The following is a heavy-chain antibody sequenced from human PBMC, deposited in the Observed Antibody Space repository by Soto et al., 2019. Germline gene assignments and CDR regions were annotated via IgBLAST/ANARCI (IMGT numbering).Heavy chain of an antibody. CDR2: IKSKTDGGTT. Sequence: EVQLVESGGGLVKPGGSLSLSCAASGFTFSNAWMSWVRQAPGKGLEWVGRIKSKTDGGTTDYAAPVKGRFTISRDDSKNTLYLQMNSLKTEDTSVYYCRLHGGELRWRVYYFEYWGQGTLVTVSS. CDR3: RLHGGELRWRVYYFEY. J-gene: IGHJ4*02. V-gene: IGHV3-15*01. D-gene: IGHD2-21*01. CDR1: GFTFSNAW.